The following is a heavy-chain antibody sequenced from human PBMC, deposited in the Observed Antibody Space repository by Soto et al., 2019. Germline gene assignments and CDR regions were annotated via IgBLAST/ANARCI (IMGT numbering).Heavy chain of an antibody. CDR2: ISGGGTGT. CDR3: AKGHYYDNFGNWVANKASAH. D-gene: IGHD3-22*01. Sequence: AGGSLRLSCAASGFTFTNYALHWVRQAPGKGLEWVSSISGGGTGTYSADAVKGQFTISSDKSRNTVYLQMSSLRAEDTAVYYCAKGHYYDNFGNWVANKASAHWGQGNLATVAS. V-gene: IGHV3-23*01. CDR1: GFTFTNYA. J-gene: IGHJ4*02.